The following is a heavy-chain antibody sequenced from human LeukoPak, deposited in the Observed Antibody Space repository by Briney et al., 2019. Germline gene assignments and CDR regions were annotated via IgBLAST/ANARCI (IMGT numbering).Heavy chain of an antibody. J-gene: IGHJ4*02. CDR2: IYYSGST. Sequence: PSETLSLTCTVSGGSISSYYWSWIRQPPGKGLEWIGYIYYSGSTNYNPSLKSRVTISVDTSKNQFSLKLSSVTAADTAVYYCARDLNYGGGGNSGYWGQGTLVTVSS. V-gene: IGHV4-59*01. D-gene: IGHD4-23*01. CDR3: ARDLNYGGGGNSGY. CDR1: GGSISSYY.